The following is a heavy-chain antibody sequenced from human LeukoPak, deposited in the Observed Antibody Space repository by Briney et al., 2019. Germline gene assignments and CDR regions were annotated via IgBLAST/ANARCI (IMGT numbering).Heavy chain of an antibody. CDR1: GDSISSTDYY. CDR3: ARHIRANNWFDP. J-gene: IGHJ5*02. CDR2: INYRGGT. V-gene: IGHV4-39*01. Sequence: PSETLSLTCTVSGDSISSTDYYWDWIRQPPGKALEWIGDINYRGGTYYKSSLKSRVTMSLDTSKNQLYLRLNSVTAADTGVYYCARHIRANNWFDPWGQGTLFTVSS. D-gene: IGHD1-14*01.